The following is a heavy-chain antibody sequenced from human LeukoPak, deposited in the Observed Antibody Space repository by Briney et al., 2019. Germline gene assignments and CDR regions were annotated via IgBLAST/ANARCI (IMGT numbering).Heavy chain of an antibody. CDR2: IYYSGST. V-gene: IGHV4-59*12. CDR3: ARSRITMIAPPLY. J-gene: IGHJ4*02. CDR1: GGSISSYY. Sequence: SETLSLTCNVSGGSISSYYWSWIRQPPGKGLEWIGYIYYSGSTNYNPSLKSRVTISVDTSKNQFSLKLSSVTAADTAVYYCARSRITMIAPPLYWGQGTLVTVSS. D-gene: IGHD3-22*01.